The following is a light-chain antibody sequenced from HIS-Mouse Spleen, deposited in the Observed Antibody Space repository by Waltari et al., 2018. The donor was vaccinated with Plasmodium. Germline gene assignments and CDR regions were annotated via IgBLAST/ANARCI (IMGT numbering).Light chain of an antibody. CDR3: QQYYSYLLT. V-gene: IGKV1-8*01. Sequence: AIRLTQSPSSLSASTGDRVTITCRASQGISSYLAWYQQKPGKAPKLLSYAASTLQSGVPSSFSGSGSGTDFTLTISCLQSEDFATYYCQQYYSYLLTFGGGTKVEIK. CDR2: AAS. J-gene: IGKJ4*01. CDR1: QGISSY.